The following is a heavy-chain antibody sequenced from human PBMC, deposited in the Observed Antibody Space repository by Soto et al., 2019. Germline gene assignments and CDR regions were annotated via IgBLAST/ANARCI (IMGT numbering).Heavy chain of an antibody. Sequence: PSETLSLTCAVYGGSFSGYYWSWIRQPPGKGLEWIGEINHSGSTNYNPSLKSRVTISVDTSKNQFSLKLSSVTAADTAVYYCARGEQLVVYGMDVWGQGTTVTVSS. CDR3: ARGEQLVVYGMDV. J-gene: IGHJ6*02. V-gene: IGHV4-34*01. CDR2: INHSGST. D-gene: IGHD6-13*01. CDR1: GGSFSGYY.